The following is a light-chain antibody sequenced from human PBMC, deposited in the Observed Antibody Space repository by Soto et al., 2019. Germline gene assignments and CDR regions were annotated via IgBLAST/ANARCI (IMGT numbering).Light chain of an antibody. Sequence: EIVMTQSPDTLSVSPGERATLSCRASQSISSKLAWYQQKPGQAPRRLIYGASNRATGIPARFSGSGSGTEFTLTISSLQSDDSAVYYCQQHNNWPLAFGQGTRLEIK. CDR2: GAS. CDR1: QSISSK. V-gene: IGKV3-15*01. CDR3: QQHNNWPLA. J-gene: IGKJ5*01.